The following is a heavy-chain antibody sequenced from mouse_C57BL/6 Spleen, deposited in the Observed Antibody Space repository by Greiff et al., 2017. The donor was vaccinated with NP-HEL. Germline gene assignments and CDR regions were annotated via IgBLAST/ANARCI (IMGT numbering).Heavy chain of an antibody. D-gene: IGHD4-1*01. CDR3: AREVGLWYFDV. CDR2: IYPGDGDT. Sequence: VKLMESGPELVKPGASVKISCKASGYAFSSSWMNWVKQRPGKGLEWIGRIYPGDGDTNYNGKFKGKATLTADKSSSTAYMQLSSLTSEDSAVYFCAREVGLWYFDVWGTGTTVTVSS. CDR1: GYAFSSSW. V-gene: IGHV1-82*01. J-gene: IGHJ1*03.